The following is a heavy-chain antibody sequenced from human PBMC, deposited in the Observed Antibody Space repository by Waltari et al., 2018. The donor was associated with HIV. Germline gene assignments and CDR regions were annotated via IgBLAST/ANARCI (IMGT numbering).Heavy chain of an antibody. CDR1: GYSFSTYW. J-gene: IGHJ4*02. CDR2: IYPGDSDT. V-gene: IGHV5-51*03. CDR3: TKGMYANQDYFDN. D-gene: IGHD2-8*01. Sequence: EVQLVQSGAEVKKPGESLKISCKGSGYSFSTYWIGWVRQMPGTGLEWMGIIYPGDSDTRYIPSFQGQVTISADKSIRTAYLQWSSLKASDTAIYYCTKGMYANQDYFDNWGQGTLVTVSS.